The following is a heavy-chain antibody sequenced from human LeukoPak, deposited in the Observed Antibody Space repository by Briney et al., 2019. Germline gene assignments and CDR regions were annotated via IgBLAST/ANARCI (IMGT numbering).Heavy chain of an antibody. CDR2: IYYSGST. Sequence: SETLSLTCTVSGGSISSSSYSWGWIRQPPGKGLEWIGSIYYSGSTYYNPSLKSRVTISVDTSKNQFSLKLSSVTAADTAVYYCARDDFWSGYFDYWGQGTLVTVSS. D-gene: IGHD3-3*01. CDR1: GGSISSSSYS. V-gene: IGHV4-39*07. J-gene: IGHJ4*02. CDR3: ARDDFWSGYFDY.